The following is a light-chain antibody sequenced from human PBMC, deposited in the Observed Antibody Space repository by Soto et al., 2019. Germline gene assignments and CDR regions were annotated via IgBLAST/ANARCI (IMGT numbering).Light chain of an antibody. V-gene: IGKV3-15*01. CDR1: QSVGSK. Sequence: ETLMTQSPATLSASPGERATLSCRASQSVGSKLVWYQQKPGQALRLLIFDASTRATGVPDRFTGSGSGTEFTLTISRLQSEDFAVYYCQQYNNWPPITFGQGTRLEIK. CDR2: DAS. CDR3: QQYNNWPPIT. J-gene: IGKJ5*01.